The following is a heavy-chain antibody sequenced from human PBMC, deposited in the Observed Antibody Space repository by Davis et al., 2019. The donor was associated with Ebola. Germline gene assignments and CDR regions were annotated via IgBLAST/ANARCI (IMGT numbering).Heavy chain of an antibody. CDR2: IIPILGIA. Sequence: SVKVSCKASGGTFSSYAISWVRQAPGQGLEWMGRIIPILGIANYAQKFQGRVTMTRDTSTSTVYMELSSLRSEDTAVYYCARDQVGSYGSGSYHVYWGQGTLVTVSS. CDR1: GGTFSSYA. V-gene: IGHV1-69*04. CDR3: ARDQVGSYGSGSYHVY. J-gene: IGHJ4*02. D-gene: IGHD3-10*01.